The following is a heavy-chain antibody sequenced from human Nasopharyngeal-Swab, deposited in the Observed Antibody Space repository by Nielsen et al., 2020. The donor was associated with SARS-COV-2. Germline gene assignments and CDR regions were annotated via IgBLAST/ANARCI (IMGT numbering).Heavy chain of an antibody. CDR1: GYSFTSYW. D-gene: IGHD3-22*01. V-gene: IGHV5-10-1*01. J-gene: IGHJ4*02. Sequence: KVSCKGSGYSFTSYWISWVRQMPGKGLEWMGRIDPSDSYTNYSPSFQGHVTISADKSISTAYLQWSSLKASDTAMYYCARHAPYYYDSSGYLLDYWGQGTLVTVSS. CDR2: IDPSDSYT. CDR3: ARHAPYYYDSSGYLLDY.